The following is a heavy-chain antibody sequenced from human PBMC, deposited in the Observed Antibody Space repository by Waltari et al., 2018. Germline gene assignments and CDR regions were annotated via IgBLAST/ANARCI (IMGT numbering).Heavy chain of an antibody. V-gene: IGHV4-38-2*02. D-gene: IGHD6-19*01. J-gene: IGHJ5*02. Sequence: QVQLQESGPGLVKPSETLSLTCAVSGYSISSGYYWGWIRQPPGKGLEWIGSIYHSGSTYYNPSRKSRVTISVDTSKNQFSLKLSSVTAADTAVYYCARDPGYSSGSNWFDPWGQGTLVTVSS. CDR1: GYSISSGYY. CDR3: ARDPGYSSGSNWFDP. CDR2: IYHSGST.